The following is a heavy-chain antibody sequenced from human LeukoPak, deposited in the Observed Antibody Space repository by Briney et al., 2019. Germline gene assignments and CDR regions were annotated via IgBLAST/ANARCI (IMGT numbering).Heavy chain of an antibody. V-gene: IGHV3-74*01. CDR3: ARDAVDTANAV. CDR1: GFTFSNYG. CDR2: INSDGSIT. D-gene: IGHD5-18*01. Sequence: GGSLRLSCAASGFTFSNYGMHWVRQAPGKGLVWVSHINSDGSITSYADSVKGRFTISRDNAKNTLYLQMNSLRAEDTAVYYCARDAVDTANAVWGQGTTVTVSS. J-gene: IGHJ6*02.